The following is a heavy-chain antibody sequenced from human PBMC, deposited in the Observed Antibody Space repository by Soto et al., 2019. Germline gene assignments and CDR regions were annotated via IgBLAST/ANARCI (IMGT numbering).Heavy chain of an antibody. J-gene: IGHJ4*02. CDR2: VFYTGGAY. V-gene: IGHV4-30-4*01. CDR3: ASDSARFGSALDH. D-gene: IGHD3-3*01. Sequence: QVQLQESGPGLVKPSQTLPLTCTVSGGSLSSGDYSWSWIRQPPGKGLEWIGFVFYTGGAYYYNPSLESRGTISVETSKNLFPLKLSSVTAADTAVYYWASDSARFGSALDHWGQGTLVTVSS. CDR1: GGSLSSGDYS.